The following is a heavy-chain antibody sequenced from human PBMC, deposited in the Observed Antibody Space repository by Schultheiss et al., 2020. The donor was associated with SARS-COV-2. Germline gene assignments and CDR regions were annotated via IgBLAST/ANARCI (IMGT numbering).Heavy chain of an antibody. CDR3: ASGSSSSEVYYYYGMDV. J-gene: IGHJ6*02. CDR2: IYHSGST. V-gene: IGHV4-4*02. Sequence: SETLSLTCAVSGGSISSSNWWSWVRQPPGKGLEWIGEIYHSGSTYYNPSLKSRVTISVDTSKNQFSLKLSSVTAADTAVYYCASGSSSSEVYYYYGMDVWGQGTTVTVSS. CDR1: GGSISSSNW. D-gene: IGHD6-6*01.